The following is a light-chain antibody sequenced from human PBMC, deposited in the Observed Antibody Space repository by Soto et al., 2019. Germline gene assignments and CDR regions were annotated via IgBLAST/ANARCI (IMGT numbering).Light chain of an antibody. CDR3: QQYSDWPPDYT. Sequence: EIVMTQSPATLSVSPGEGVTLSCRASQNVATKLAWYQQKPGQAPRLLIFGVSTRASGVPARLTGSGSGTYFSLTINSLYSKDSAGYYCQQYSDWPPDYTFGQGTKL. V-gene: IGKV3-15*01. CDR2: GVS. CDR1: QNVATK. J-gene: IGKJ2*01.